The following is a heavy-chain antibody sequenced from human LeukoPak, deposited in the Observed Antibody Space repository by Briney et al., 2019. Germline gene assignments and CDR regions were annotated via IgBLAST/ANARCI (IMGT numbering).Heavy chain of an antibody. D-gene: IGHD5-12*01. CDR1: GATLNIGHA. Sequence: SVKVSCKAFGATLNIGHAFIWARPAPGQGLQWMGRIIPFLGEVNYAQNFQGRVSFTADKSTATMYMEMKSLRLDDTAIYYCSPCGHAYDWFGPWGQGTLVTVSS. CDR3: SPCGHAYDWFGP. CDR2: IIPFLGEV. J-gene: IGHJ5*02. V-gene: IGHV1-69*04.